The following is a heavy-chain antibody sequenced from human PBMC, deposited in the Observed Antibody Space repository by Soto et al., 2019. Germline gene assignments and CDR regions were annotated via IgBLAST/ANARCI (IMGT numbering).Heavy chain of an antibody. CDR2: IIPILGIA. D-gene: IGHD3-16*01. CDR3: ARDLGQYYYYYYMDV. Sequence: ASVKVSCKASGGTFSSYTISWVRQAPGQGLEWMGRIIPILGIANYAQKFQGRVTITADKSTSTAYMELSSLRSEDTAVYYCARDLGQYYYYYYMDVWGKGTTVTVSS. CDR1: GGTFSSYT. V-gene: IGHV1-69*04. J-gene: IGHJ6*03.